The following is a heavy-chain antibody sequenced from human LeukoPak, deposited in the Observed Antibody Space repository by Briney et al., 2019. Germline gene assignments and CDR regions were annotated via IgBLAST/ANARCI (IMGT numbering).Heavy chain of an antibody. Sequence: GGSLRLSCAASGFTFSSYSMNWVRQAPGKGLEWVSSTSSSSSYIYYADSVKGRFTISRDNAKNSLYLQMNSLRAEDTAVYYCARKVAAAGTKAFDIWGQGTMVTVSS. CDR1: GFTFSSYS. J-gene: IGHJ3*02. D-gene: IGHD6-13*01. CDR2: TSSSSSYI. CDR3: ARKVAAAGTKAFDI. V-gene: IGHV3-21*01.